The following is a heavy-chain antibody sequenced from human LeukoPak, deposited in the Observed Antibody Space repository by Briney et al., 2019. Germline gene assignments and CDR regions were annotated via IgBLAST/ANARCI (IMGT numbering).Heavy chain of an antibody. CDR1: GYSITRGYF. CDR2: MFHSGST. D-gene: IGHD6-6*01. V-gene: IGHV4-38-2*02. CDR3: ARDPGGSSSSLRYYYYYYMDV. Sequence: SETLSLTCTVSGYSITRGYFWGWIRQSPGKGLEWIASMFHSGSTYYNPSLKSRVTMSVDTSKNQFSLRLSSVTAADTAVYYCARDPGGSSSSLRYYYYYYMDVWGKGTTVTVSS. J-gene: IGHJ6*03.